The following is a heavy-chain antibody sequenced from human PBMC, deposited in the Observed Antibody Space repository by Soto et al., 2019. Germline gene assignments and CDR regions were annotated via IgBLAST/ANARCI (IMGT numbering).Heavy chain of an antibody. CDR1: GDSISSSGYY. D-gene: IGHD3-3*01. J-gene: IGHJ4*02. CDR3: ARHVRGNLGFLDWFLLDY. CDR2: IYYSGDT. Sequence: SETLSLTCSVSGDSISSSGYYWGWIRQPPGKGLEWIGTIYYSGDTYYNPSLKSRVTISVETYKNQFSLKLSSVTAADTAVYYCARHVRGNLGFLDWFLLDYWGRGSLVTVSS. V-gene: IGHV4-39*01.